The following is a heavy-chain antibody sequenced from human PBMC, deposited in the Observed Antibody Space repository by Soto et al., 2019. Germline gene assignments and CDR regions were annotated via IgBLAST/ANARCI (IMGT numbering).Heavy chain of an antibody. D-gene: IGHD4-4*01. CDR3: ARSWGLYYSMTAGY. Sequence: QVQLVESGGGVVQPGRSLRLSCAASGFTFSSYAMHWVRQAPGKGLEWVAVISYDGSNKYYADSVKGRFTISRDNSKNTLYLQRNSLRAEDTAVYYCARSWGLYYSMTAGYWGQGTLVTVSS. V-gene: IGHV3-30-3*01. CDR2: ISYDGSNK. J-gene: IGHJ1*01. CDR1: GFTFSSYA.